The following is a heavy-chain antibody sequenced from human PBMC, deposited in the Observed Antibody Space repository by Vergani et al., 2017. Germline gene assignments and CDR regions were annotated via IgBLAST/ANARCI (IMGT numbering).Heavy chain of an antibody. CDR3: TRRIGSYGFDY. V-gene: IGHV3-73*02. CDR2: IRSKTNSYAT. D-gene: IGHD1-26*01. Sequence: EVQLVESGGGLVQLGGSLKLSCAASGFTFSGSAMHWVRQASGKGLEWVGRIRSKTNSYATAYAASVKGRFTISRDDSKNTAYLQMNSLKTEDTAVYYCTRRIGSYGFDYWGQGTLVTVSS. CDR1: GFTFSGSA. J-gene: IGHJ4*02.